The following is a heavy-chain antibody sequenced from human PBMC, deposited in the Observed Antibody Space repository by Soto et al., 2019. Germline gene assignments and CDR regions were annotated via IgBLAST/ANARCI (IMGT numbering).Heavy chain of an antibody. J-gene: IGHJ2*01. CDR3: FFFQAEDGIRDVRSVSAFLLNRSSDL. CDR2: ISSSSSYI. D-gene: IGHD3-10*02. V-gene: IGHV3-21*01. Sequence: KGLEWVSSISSSSSYIYYADSVKGRFTISRDNAKNSLYLQMNSLRAEDTAVYYFFFFQAEDGIRDVRSVSAFLLNRSSDL.